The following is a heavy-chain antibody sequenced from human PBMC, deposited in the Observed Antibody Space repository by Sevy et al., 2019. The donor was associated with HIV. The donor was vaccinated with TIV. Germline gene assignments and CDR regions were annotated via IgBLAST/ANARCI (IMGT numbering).Heavy chain of an antibody. CDR1: GFTFSDYY. CDR2: ISSSGSTI. V-gene: IGHV3-11*01. J-gene: IGHJ3*02. CDR3: ARGYYDSSGYLDAFDI. D-gene: IGHD3-22*01. Sequence: GGSLRLSCAASGFTFSDYYMSWIRQAPGKGLEWVSYISSSGSTIYYTDSVKGRFTISRDNAKKSLSLQMNSLRAEDTAVYYCARGYYDSSGYLDAFDIWGQGTMVTVSS.